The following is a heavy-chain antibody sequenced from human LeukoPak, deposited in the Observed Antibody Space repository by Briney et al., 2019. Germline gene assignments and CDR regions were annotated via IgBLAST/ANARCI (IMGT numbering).Heavy chain of an antibody. CDR2: IIPIFGTA. CDR1: GGTFSSYA. D-gene: IGHD6-13*01. V-gene: IGHV1-69*05. CDR3: ARAPRPYSSRGNWFDP. Sequence: ASVKVSCKASGGTFSSYAISWVRQAPGQGLEWMGGIIPIFGTANYAQKFQGRVTITTDESTSTAYMELSSLRSEDTAVYYCARAPRPYSSRGNWFDPWGQGTLVTVSS. J-gene: IGHJ5*02.